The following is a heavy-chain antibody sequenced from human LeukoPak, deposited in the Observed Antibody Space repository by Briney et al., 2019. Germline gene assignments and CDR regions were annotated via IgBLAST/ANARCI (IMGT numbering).Heavy chain of an antibody. J-gene: IGHJ4*02. CDR2: INHSGST. CDR1: GGSISRSSYY. Sequence: SETLSLTCTVSGGSISRSSYYWGWIRQPPGKGLEWIGEINHSGSTNYNPSLKSRVTISVDTSKNQFSLKLSSVTAADTAVYYCARGSGGSKYLFPQDYWGQGTLVTVSS. D-gene: IGHD4-11*01. V-gene: IGHV4-39*07. CDR3: ARGSGGSKYLFPQDY.